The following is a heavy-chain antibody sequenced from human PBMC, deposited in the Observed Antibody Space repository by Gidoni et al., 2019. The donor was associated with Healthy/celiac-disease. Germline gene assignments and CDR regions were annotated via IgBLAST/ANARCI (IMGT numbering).Heavy chain of an antibody. Sequence: EVQLVESGGGLVKPGGSLSLSCAASGFTFSNAWLSWVRQAPGKGLEWVGRIKSKTDGGTTDYAAPVKGRFTISRDDSKNTLYLQMNSLKTEDTAVYYCTTVGVTTDYYYYYYMDVWGKGTTVTVSS. CDR2: IKSKTDGGTT. J-gene: IGHJ6*03. CDR3: TTVGVTTDYYYYYYMDV. D-gene: IGHD4-17*01. CDR1: GFTFSNAW. V-gene: IGHV3-15*01.